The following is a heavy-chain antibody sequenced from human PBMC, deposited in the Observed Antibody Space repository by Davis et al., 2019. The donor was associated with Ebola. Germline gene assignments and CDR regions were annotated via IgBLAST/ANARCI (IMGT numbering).Heavy chain of an antibody. CDR1: GYTFTSYG. D-gene: IGHD3-3*01. CDR2: ISAYNGNT. V-gene: IGHV1-18*01. J-gene: IGHJ5*02. CDR3: ARGGGGFLEWLSWFDP. Sequence: AASVKVSCKASGYTFTSYGISWVRQAPGQGLEWMGWISAYNGNTNYAQKLQGRVTMTTDTSTSTAYMELRSLRSDDTAVYYCARGGGGFLEWLSWFDPWGQGTLVTVSS.